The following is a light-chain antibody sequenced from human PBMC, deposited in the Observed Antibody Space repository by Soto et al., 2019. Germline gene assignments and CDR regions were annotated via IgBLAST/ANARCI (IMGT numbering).Light chain of an antibody. CDR3: QQRSNWPPS. V-gene: IGKV3D-20*02. J-gene: IGKJ4*01. CDR2: DAS. Sequence: IVLSQSPCTLSLSPGERATLSCRASQSVSSSYLAWYQQKPGQAPRLLIYDASNRATGIPARFSGSGSGTDFTLTISSLEPEDFAVYYCQQRSNWPPSFGGGTKVDIK. CDR1: QSVSSSY.